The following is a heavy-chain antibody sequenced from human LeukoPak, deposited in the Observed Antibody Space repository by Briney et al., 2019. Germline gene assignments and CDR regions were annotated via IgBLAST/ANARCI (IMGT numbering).Heavy chain of an antibody. J-gene: IGHJ4*02. CDR2: ISGTSRTI. Sequence: GGSLRLSCVASGFTFNKYSMNWVRQAPGKGLQWLSYISGTSRTIYYADSVKGRFAISRDNARNSLYLQMSSLRVEDTAVYYCAKDGWLESGRTPFYFDNWGQGTLVTVSS. CDR3: AKDGWLESGRTPFYFDN. D-gene: IGHD3-10*01. CDR1: GFTFNKYS. V-gene: IGHV3-48*01.